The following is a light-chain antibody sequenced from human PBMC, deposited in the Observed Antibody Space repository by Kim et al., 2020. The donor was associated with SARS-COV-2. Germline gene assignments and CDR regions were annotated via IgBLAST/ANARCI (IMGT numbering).Light chain of an antibody. V-gene: IGKV3-20*01. CDR1: QSLSSSD. J-gene: IGKJ5*01. Sequence: SPGDRATPSCRASQSLSSSDLAWYQQKPGQAPRLLIYGASSRATGIPETFSGSGSGTDFTLTISRLEPEDFAVYFCQQYSSSPITFVQGTRLEIK. CDR2: GAS. CDR3: QQYSSSPIT.